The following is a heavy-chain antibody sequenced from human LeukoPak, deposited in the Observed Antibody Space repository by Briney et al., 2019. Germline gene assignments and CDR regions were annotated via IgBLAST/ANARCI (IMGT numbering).Heavy chain of an antibody. CDR2: MYYSGST. J-gene: IGHJ4*02. D-gene: IGHD5-12*01. CDR3: ARGGYSGYEEPEYYFDN. V-gene: IGHV4-59*01. Sequence: SETLSLTCTVPGGSISSYYWSWIRQPPGKGLEWIGYMYYSGSTNYNPSLKSRVTISVDTSKNQFSLKLSSVTAADTAVYYCARGGYSGYEEPEYYFDNWGQGTLVTVSP. CDR1: GGSISSYY.